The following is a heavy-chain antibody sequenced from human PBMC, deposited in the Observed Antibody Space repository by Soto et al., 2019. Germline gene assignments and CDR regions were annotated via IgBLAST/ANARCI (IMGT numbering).Heavy chain of an antibody. CDR3: ARLRWEQPWVFDY. D-gene: IGHD1-26*01. V-gene: IGHV4-34*01. Sequence: LXLTCAVYGGSFSCYYWSWIRQPPVKGLEWIGEINHSGGTNYNPSPKSRVTISVDTSKNQFSLKLSSVTAADTAVFYCARLRWEQPWVFDYWGQGTLVTVSS. CDR2: INHSGGT. CDR1: GGSFSCYY. J-gene: IGHJ4*02.